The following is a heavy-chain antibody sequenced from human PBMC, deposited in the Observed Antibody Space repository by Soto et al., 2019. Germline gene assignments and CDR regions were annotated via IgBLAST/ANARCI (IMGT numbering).Heavy chain of an antibody. Sequence: EAQLLESGGGLVQPGGSLRLSCTTSRFSLNTYGMTWVRRAPGKGLEWVSTLSASGSGSYYAESVKCRFTVSRDNYKNTMYLQMNSLGDEDTAVYYCANTSYGDSWNFGLDVWGQGTTVTVSS. CDR3: ANTSYGDSWNFGLDV. V-gene: IGHV3-23*01. CDR2: LSASGSGS. D-gene: IGHD4-17*01. J-gene: IGHJ6*02. CDR1: RFSLNTYG.